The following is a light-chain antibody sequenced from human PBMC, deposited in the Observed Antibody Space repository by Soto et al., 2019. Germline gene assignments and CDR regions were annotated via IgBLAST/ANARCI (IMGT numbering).Light chain of an antibody. CDR1: QSISSW. CDR2: DAS. J-gene: IGKJ1*01. Sequence: DIQMTHSPSTLSASVGGRFTITCRASQSISSWLAWYQQKPGKAPKLLIYDASSLESGVPSRLSGGGSGTEFTLTISSMKPDDFATYYCQQYNSYWTFGHGTKVDIK. CDR3: QQYNSYWT. V-gene: IGKV1-5*01.